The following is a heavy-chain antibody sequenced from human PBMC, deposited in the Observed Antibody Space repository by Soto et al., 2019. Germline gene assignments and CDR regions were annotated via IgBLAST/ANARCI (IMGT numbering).Heavy chain of an antibody. CDR2: IYWSGDE. CDR3: ARGLATLPVFAFDI. D-gene: IGHD6-6*01. V-gene: IGHV2-5*01. Sequence: VSGPTLVNPTQTLTLTCSVSGFSLSTSGVGVGWIRQSPGKALEWLALIYWSGDEHYRPSLKSRLSIIKDTSKNHVVLIMTDMDPVDTATYYCARGLATLPVFAFDIWGQGTMVTVSS. J-gene: IGHJ3*02. CDR1: GFSLSTSGVG.